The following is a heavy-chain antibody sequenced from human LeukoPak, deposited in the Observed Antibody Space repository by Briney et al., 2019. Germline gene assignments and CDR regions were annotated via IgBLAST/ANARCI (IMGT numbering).Heavy chain of an antibody. D-gene: IGHD6-19*01. CDR1: GYTFTGYY. V-gene: IGHV1-2*02. CDR2: INPNSGGT. Sequence: ASVKVSCKASGYTFTGYYMHWVRQAPGQGLEWMGWINPNSGGTNYAQKFQSRVTMTRDTSISTAYMELSRLRSDDTAVYYCARTRFSSGWYDYWGQGTLVTVSS. J-gene: IGHJ4*02. CDR3: ARTRFSSGWYDY.